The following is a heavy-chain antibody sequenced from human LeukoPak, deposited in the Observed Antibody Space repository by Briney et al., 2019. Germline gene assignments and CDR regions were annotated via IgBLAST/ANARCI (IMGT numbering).Heavy chain of an antibody. CDR1: GFTFGDYA. CDR2: IRSKAYGGTS. Sequence: GGSLRLSCTASGFTFGDYAMSWFRQAPGKGLEWVGFIRSKAYGGTSEYAASVKGRFTISRDGSQSIAYLQMNSLKAEDTALYYCTRNTMETYYGSGKCDYWGQGTLVTVSS. CDR3: TRNTMETYYGSGKCDY. V-gene: IGHV3-49*01. D-gene: IGHD3-10*01. J-gene: IGHJ4*02.